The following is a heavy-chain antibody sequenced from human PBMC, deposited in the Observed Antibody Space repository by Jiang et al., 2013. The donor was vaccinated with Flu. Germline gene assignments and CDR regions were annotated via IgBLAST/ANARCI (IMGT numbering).Heavy chain of an antibody. Sequence: KPSETLSLTCTVSGGSISSYYWSWIRQPAGKGLEWIGRIYTSGSTNYNPSLKSRVTMSVDTSKNQFSLKLSSVTAADTAVYYCARATVVTIFGVVNDNWFDPWGQGTLVTVSS. CDR3: ARATVVTIFGVVNDNWFDP. V-gene: IGHV4-4*07. CDR1: GGSISSYY. D-gene: IGHD3-3*01. CDR2: IYTSGST. J-gene: IGHJ5*02.